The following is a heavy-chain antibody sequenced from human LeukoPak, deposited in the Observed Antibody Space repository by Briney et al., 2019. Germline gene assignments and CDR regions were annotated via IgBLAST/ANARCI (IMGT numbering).Heavy chain of an antibody. CDR1: GYRFTSYW. J-gene: IGHJ5*02. D-gene: IGHD6-13*01. CDR3: ARQVDCDSSSCFGFDP. CDR2: IYPGDSDT. Sequence: LGGSLEISCQGSGYRFTSYWIGWVRQLPGKGLEWMGIIYPGDSDTRYSPSFQGQVTISADKSISTAYLQWSSLKASDTAMYYCARQVDCDSSSCFGFDPWGQGTLVTVSS. V-gene: IGHV5-51*01.